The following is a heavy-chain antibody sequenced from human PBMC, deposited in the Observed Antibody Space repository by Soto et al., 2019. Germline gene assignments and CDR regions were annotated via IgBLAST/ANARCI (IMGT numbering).Heavy chain of an antibody. J-gene: IGHJ3*02. CDR3: AKGTIAAASDAFDI. Sequence: EVQLLESGGGLVQPGGSLRLSCAASGFTFSNYAMSWVRQAPGKGLEWVSSISSSAYSTYYADSVKGRFTISRDSSKNTLYLHMNSLRAEDTAIYYYAKGTIAAASDAFDIWGKGTMVTVSS. CDR1: GFTFSNYA. D-gene: IGHD6-13*01. CDR2: ISSSAYST. V-gene: IGHV3-23*01.